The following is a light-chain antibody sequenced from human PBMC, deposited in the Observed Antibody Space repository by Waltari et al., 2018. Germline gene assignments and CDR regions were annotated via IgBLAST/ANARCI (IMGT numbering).Light chain of an antibody. CDR3: QQYYSTPPMYT. J-gene: IGKJ2*01. CDR2: WSS. Sequence: DIVMTQSPDSLAVSLGERATINCKSSQSVLYSSNNKNYLAWYRQEPGHPPKLLIYWSSTRESGVPDRFSGSGSGTDFTLTISSLQAEDVAVYYCQQYYSTPPMYTFGQGTKLEIK. V-gene: IGKV4-1*01. CDR1: QSVLYSSNNKNY.